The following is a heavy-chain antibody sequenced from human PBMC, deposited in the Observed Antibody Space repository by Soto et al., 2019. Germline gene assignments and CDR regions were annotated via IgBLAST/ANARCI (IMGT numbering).Heavy chain of an antibody. CDR3: ARVRIQLWGHFDY. CDR2: ISYDGSNK. D-gene: IGHD5-18*01. Sequence: PGGSLRLSCAASGFTFSSYAMHWVRQDPGKGLEWVAVISYDGSNKYYADSVKGRFTISRDNSKNTLYLQMNSLRAEDTAVYYCARVRIQLWGHFDYWGQGTLVTVSS. J-gene: IGHJ4*02. CDR1: GFTFSSYA. V-gene: IGHV3-30-3*01.